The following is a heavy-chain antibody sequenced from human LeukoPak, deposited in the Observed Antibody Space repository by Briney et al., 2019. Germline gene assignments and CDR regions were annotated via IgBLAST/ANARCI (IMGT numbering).Heavy chain of an antibody. J-gene: IGHJ4*02. CDR2: MNPNSGNT. CDR1: GYTFTSYD. V-gene: IGHV1-8*01. CDR3: AKDLTYSSGETFDY. D-gene: IGHD6-19*01. Sequence: ASVKVSCKASGYTFTSYDINWVRQATGQGLEWMGWMNPNSGNTGYAQKFQGRVTMTRNTSISTAYMELSSLRSEDTAVYYCAKDLTYSSGETFDYWGQGTLVTVSS.